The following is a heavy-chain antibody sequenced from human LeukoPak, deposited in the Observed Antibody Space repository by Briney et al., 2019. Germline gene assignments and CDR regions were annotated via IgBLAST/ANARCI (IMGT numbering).Heavy chain of an antibody. V-gene: IGHV3-33*08. CDR2: IRYGGGNK. Sequence: GGSLRLSWAASGFTFSTYDMHWVRQAPGKGLEWVAFIRYGGGNKYYADSVKGRFTLSRDNSKNTLYLQMNSLRVEDTAVYYCASLYSNNWCGTPYYFDYWGQGTLVTVSS. CDR3: ASLYSNNWCGTPYYFDY. J-gene: IGHJ4*02. CDR1: GFTFSTYD. D-gene: IGHD6-13*01.